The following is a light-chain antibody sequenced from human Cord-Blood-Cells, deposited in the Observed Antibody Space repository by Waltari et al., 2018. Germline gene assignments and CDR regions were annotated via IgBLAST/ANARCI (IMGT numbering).Light chain of an antibody. CDR1: VLAKKY. CDR3: YSAADNNLRV. CDR2: KDS. V-gene: IGLV3-27*01. J-gene: IGLJ3*02. Sequence: SYELTQPSSVSVSPGQTARITCSGDVLAKKYARWFQQKSGQAPVLVIYKDSERPSGIPERFSGSSSGTTVTLTISGAQVEDEADYYCYSAADNNLRVFGGGTKLTVL.